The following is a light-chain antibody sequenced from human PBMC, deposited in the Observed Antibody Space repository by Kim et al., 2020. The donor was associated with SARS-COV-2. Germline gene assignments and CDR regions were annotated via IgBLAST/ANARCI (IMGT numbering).Light chain of an antibody. Sequence: AAVGDTVTITCRASQGVANSLAWFQQKPGKAPKSLIYAASTLQTGVPSRFSGTGSRTYFTLTISSLQPEDSATYYCQQYNTYTWTFGQGTKVDIK. CDR2: AAS. CDR1: QGVANS. V-gene: IGKV1-16*01. CDR3: QQYNTYTWT. J-gene: IGKJ1*01.